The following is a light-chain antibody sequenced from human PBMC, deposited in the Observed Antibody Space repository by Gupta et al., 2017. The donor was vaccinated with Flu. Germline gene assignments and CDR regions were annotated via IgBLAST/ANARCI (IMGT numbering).Light chain of an antibody. V-gene: IGKV1-39*01. CDR2: AAS. CDR1: QSISSY. CDR3: QQSYSTPQVT. J-gene: IGKJ4*01. Sequence: DIQMTQSPSSLSASVGDRVTITCRASQSISSYLNWYQQKPGKAPKLLIYAASSLQSGVPSRFSGSGSGTDFTLTISSRQQEDFATYYCQQSYSTPQVTFGGGTKVEIK.